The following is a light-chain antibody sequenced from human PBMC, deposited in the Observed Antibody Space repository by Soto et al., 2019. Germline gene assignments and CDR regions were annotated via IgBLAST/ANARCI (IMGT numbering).Light chain of an antibody. J-gene: IGLJ3*02. CDR3: ATWDDSLRAVV. V-gene: IGLV1-51*01. Sequence: QSVLTQPPSVSAAPGQKVTISCSGSSSNIGNNYVSWYQQLPGTAPKFLIYDNDKRPSGIPDRFSGSKSGTSASLGITGPQTGDEADYYCATWDDSLRAVVFGGGTKLPVL. CDR2: DND. CDR1: SSNIGNNY.